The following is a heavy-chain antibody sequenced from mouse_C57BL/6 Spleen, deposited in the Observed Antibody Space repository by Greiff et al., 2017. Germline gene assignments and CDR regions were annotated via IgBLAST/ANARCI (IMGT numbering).Heavy chain of an antibody. CDR3: ARWDYDGADWYFDV. Sequence: VQLQQSGPELVKPGASVKIPCKASGYTFTDYNMDWVKQSHGKSLEWIGDINPNNGGTIYNQKFKGKATLTVDKSSSTAYMELRSLTSEDTAVYYCARWDYDGADWYFDVWGTGTTVTVSS. V-gene: IGHV1-18*01. CDR1: GYTFTDYN. CDR2: INPNNGGT. J-gene: IGHJ1*03. D-gene: IGHD2-4*01.